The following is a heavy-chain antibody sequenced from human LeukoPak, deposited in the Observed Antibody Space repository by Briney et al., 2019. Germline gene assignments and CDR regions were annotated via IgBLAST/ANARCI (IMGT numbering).Heavy chain of an antibody. D-gene: IGHD4-11*01. Sequence: SETLSLTCTVSGGSVNSGSYFWSWFRQPPGTSLEWIGYIQNSATTNYNPSLESRVAIFVDSSKDQFSLRVTSVTAADTAVYYCATDYSNFYGMDVWGQGTTVTVSS. CDR1: GGSVNSGSYF. J-gene: IGHJ6*02. CDR2: IQNSATT. V-gene: IGHV4-61*01. CDR3: ATDYSNFYGMDV.